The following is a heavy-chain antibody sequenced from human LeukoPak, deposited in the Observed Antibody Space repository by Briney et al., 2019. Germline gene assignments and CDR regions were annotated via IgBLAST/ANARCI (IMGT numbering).Heavy chain of an antibody. CDR3: AREYSAFDY. V-gene: IGHV4-61*01. CDR2: IYYHRST. D-gene: IGHD6-13*01. Sequence: PSETMSLTCTVSGDPISSYSNYKWSWIRQPPGKGLEWIGYIYYHRSTNYNPSLKSRVTFTVDTSKNQFSLNLSPVTPADTAVYYCAREYSAFDYCGQGTLVTVSS. CDR1: GDPISSYSNYK. J-gene: IGHJ4*02.